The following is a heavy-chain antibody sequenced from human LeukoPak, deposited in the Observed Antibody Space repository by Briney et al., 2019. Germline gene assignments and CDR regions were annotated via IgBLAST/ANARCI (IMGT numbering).Heavy chain of an antibody. CDR2: ISSSSSTI. V-gene: IGHV3-48*01. D-gene: IGHD4-17*01. CDR1: GFTFSSYS. CDR3: AKDRLRATLTSFDY. J-gene: IGHJ4*02. Sequence: GGSLRLSCASSGFTFSSYSMNWVRQAPGKGLEGVSYISSSSSTIYYTDSVKGRFTISIDNSKNTLYLQMNSLTAEDTAVYDCAKDRLRATLTSFDYWGQGTLVTVSS.